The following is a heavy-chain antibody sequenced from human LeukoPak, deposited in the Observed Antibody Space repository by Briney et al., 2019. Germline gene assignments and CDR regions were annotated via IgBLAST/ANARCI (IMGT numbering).Heavy chain of an antibody. D-gene: IGHD5-12*01. V-gene: IGHV4-59*11. J-gene: IGHJ3*02. CDR3: SYTRYPVDAFDI. CDR1: GGSISSHY. CDR2: IYYSGST. Sequence: SETLSLTCTVSGGSISSHYWSWIRQPPGKGLEWIGYIYYSGSTNYNPSLKSRVTISVDTSKNQFSLKLSSVTAADTAVYYCSYTRYPVDAFDIWGQGTMVTVSS.